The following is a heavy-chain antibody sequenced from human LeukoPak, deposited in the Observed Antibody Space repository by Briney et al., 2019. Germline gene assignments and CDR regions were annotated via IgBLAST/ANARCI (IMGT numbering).Heavy chain of an antibody. CDR2: INPNSGGT. Sequence: ASVKVSCKASGYTFTGYYMHWVRQAPGQGLEWMGWINPNSGGTNYAQKFQGRVTMTRDTSISTAYMELSSLRAEDTAVYYCARDESGRLFGVVIMPYGMDVWGQGTTVTVSS. D-gene: IGHD3-3*01. V-gene: IGHV1-2*02. J-gene: IGHJ6*02. CDR1: GYTFTGYY. CDR3: ARDESGRLFGVVIMPYGMDV.